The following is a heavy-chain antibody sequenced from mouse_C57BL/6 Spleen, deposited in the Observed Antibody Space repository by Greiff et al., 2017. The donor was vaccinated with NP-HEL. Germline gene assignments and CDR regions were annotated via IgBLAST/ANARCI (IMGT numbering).Heavy chain of an antibody. D-gene: IGHD1-1*01. CDR2: IYPGDGDT. CDR1: GYAFSSSW. CDR3: ARGGYGSSYDYFDY. V-gene: IGHV1-82*01. J-gene: IGHJ2*01. Sequence: VQLQQSGPELVKPGASVKISCKASGYAFSSSWMNWVKQRPGKGLEWIGRIYPGDGDTNYNGKSKGKATLTADKSSSTAYMQLSSLTSEDSAVYFCARGGYGSSYDYFDYWGQGTTLTVSS.